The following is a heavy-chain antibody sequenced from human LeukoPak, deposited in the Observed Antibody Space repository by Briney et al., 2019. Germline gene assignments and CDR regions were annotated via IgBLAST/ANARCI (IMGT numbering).Heavy chain of an antibody. CDR3: ARGGYSGSQDY. CDR1: GGTFSSYA. Sequence: GASVKVSCKASGGTFSSYAISWVRQAPGQGLEWMGRIIPILGIANYAQKFQGRVTITADKSTSTAYMELSSLRSEDTAVYYCARGGYSGSQDYWGQGTLVTVSS. D-gene: IGHD3-10*01. V-gene: IGHV1-69*04. J-gene: IGHJ4*02. CDR2: IIPILGIA.